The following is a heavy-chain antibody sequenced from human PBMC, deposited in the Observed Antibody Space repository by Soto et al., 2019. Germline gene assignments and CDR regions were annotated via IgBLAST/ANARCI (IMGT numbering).Heavy chain of an antibody. CDR3: ASMGYHYGSGSYPLDY. J-gene: IGHJ4*02. D-gene: IGHD3-10*01. V-gene: IGHV4-59*08. CDR2: IYFSGRT. Sequence: SETLSLTCTVSGGSISSYYWSWIRQPPGKGLEWIGYIYFSGRTNYNPSLKSRVTISIDTSKNQFSLNLRSVTAADTAVYYCASMGYHYGSGSYPLDYWGQGTLVTVSS. CDR1: GGSISSYY.